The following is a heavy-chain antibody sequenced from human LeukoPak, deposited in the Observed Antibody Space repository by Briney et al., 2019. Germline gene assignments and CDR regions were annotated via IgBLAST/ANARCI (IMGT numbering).Heavy chain of an antibody. V-gene: IGHV1-2*02. CDR1: GYTFSDLY. Sequence: EASVKVSCKASGYTFSDLYIHWVRQAPGQGPEWRGWTNPNIGSTNSAQKFQGRLTMTRDTSISTAYMELSGLRSDDTAVYYCARDTNIPESETFHYWGQGTLVTVSS. J-gene: IGHJ4*02. CDR2: TNPNIGST. CDR3: ARDTNIPESETFHY. D-gene: IGHD2-2*02.